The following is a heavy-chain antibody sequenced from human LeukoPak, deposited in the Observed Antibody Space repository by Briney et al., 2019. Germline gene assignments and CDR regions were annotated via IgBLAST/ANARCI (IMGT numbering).Heavy chain of an antibody. V-gene: IGHV4-59*01. J-gene: IGHJ5*02. CDR2: IYYSGST. CDR3: ARTVNSGGSWFDP. Sequence: SETLSLTCTVSGGSISGYYWSWIRQPPGKGLEFIGYIYYSGSTNYNPSLKSRVTISVDTSKNQFSLKVTSVTAADTAVYYCARTVNSGGSWFDPWGQGTLVTVSP. D-gene: IGHD2-15*01. CDR1: GGSISGYY.